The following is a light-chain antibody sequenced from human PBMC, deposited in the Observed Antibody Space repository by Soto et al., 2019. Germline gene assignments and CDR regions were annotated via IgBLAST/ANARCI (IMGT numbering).Light chain of an antibody. CDR1: GRDIGAYDY. V-gene: IGLV2-14*01. CDR2: GVK. CDR3: SSYTPSYFYV. J-gene: IGLJ1*01. Sequence: QSVLTQPASVSGSPGQSITIPCTGSGRDIGAYDYVSWYQQHPGKAPKLLIYGVKNRPSGVSYRFSASKSAFTASLTISGLQAEDEAHYYCSSYTPSYFYVCGPGTKVTGL.